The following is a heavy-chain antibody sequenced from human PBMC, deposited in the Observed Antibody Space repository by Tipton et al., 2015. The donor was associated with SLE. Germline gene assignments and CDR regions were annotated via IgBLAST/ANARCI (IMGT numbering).Heavy chain of an antibody. V-gene: IGHV3-23*01. CDR3: AADSSAYYSYYFDY. CDR1: GFTFSSYW. J-gene: IGHJ4*02. D-gene: IGHD3-22*01. CDR2: ISGSGGST. Sequence: SLRLSCAASGFTFSSYWMSWVRQAPGKGLEWVSAISGSGGSTYYADSVKGRFTISRDNSKNTLYLQMNSLRAEDTAVYYCAADSSAYYSYYFDYWGQGTLVTVSS.